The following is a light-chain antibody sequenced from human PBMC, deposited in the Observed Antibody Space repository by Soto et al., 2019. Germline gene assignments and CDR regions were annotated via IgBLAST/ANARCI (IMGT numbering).Light chain of an antibody. CDR1: SSNIGAGFG. Sequence: QSVLTQPPSVSGAPGQTVTISCTGSSSNIGAGFGVHWYQHLPGTTPKLLVHSDVSRPSGGSARFSGSISGASASLVISGLQHEDEGDYFCQSYDSGLPELYVFGPGTKLTVL. V-gene: IGLV1-40*01. J-gene: IGLJ1*01. CDR2: SDV. CDR3: QSYDSGLPELYV.